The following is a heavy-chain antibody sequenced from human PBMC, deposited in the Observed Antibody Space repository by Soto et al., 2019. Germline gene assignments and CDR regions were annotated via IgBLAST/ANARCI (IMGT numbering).Heavy chain of an antibody. CDR1: GFTFSSYE. CDR2: ISSSGSTI. J-gene: IGHJ6*02. CDR3: ARWGAGRYRWYSGSYYVGGGMDV. D-gene: IGHD1-26*01. V-gene: IGHV3-48*03. Sequence: GGSLRLSCAASGFTFSSYEMNWVRQAPGKGLEWVSYISSSGSTIYYADSVKGRFTISRDNAKNSLYLQMNSLRAEDTAVYYYARWGAGRYRWYSGSYYVGGGMDVWGQGTTVTVSS.